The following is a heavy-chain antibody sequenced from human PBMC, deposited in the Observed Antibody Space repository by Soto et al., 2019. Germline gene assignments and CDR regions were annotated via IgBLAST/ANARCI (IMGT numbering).Heavy chain of an antibody. D-gene: IGHD3-10*01. V-gene: IGHV4-59*01. CDR1: GGSISSYY. CDR3: ARNRGSYFDY. Sequence: SETLSLTCTVSGGSISSYYWSWIRQPPGKGLEWIGYIYYSGSTNYNPSLKSRVTISVDTSKNQFSLKLSSVTAADTAVYYCARNRGSYFDYWGQGTLVTVSS. J-gene: IGHJ4*02. CDR2: IYYSGST.